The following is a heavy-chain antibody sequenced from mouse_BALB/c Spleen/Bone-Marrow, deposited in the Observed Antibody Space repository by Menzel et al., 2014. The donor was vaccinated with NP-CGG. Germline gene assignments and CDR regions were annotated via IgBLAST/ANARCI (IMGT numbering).Heavy chain of an antibody. D-gene: IGHD2-1*01. CDR2: ISNGGGST. CDR1: GFTFSSYI. CDR3: ARQGVYYGKTYYAMDY. J-gene: IGHJ4*01. Sequence: EVKLMESGGGLVQPGGSLKISCAASGFTFSSYIMSWVRQTPEKRLEWVAYISNGGGSTYYPDTVKGRLTISRDNAKNTLYLQMISLKSEDTAMYYCARQGVYYGKTYYAMDYWGQGTSVTVSS. V-gene: IGHV5-12-2*01.